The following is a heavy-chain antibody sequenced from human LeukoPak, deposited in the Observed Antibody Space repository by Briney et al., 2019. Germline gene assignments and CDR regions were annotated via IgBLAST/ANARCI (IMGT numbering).Heavy chain of an antibody. V-gene: IGHV3-48*01. Sequence: GGSLRLSCAASGFSLTNFDMNWIRQAPGKGLEWVSFFSVRYIVIYYADSVKGRFTISRDNSKNTLYLQMNSLRVEDTAVYYCAKDGHSGYDVSDAFDIWGQGTMVTVSS. CDR2: FSVRYIVI. J-gene: IGHJ3*02. D-gene: IGHD5-12*01. CDR3: AKDGHSGYDVSDAFDI. CDR1: GFSLTNFD.